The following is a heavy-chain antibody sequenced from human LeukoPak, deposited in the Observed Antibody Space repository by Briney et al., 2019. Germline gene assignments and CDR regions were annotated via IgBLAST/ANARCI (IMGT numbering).Heavy chain of an antibody. CDR2: ISSSSSYI. V-gene: IGHV3-21*01. CDR3: ASWVAAAGTNY. Sequence: GGSLRLSCAASGFTFSSYSMNRVRQAPGKGLEWVSSISSSSSYIYYADSVKGRFTISRDNAKNSLYLQMNSLRAEDTAVYYCASWVAAAGTNYWGQGTLVTVSS. J-gene: IGHJ4*02. D-gene: IGHD6-13*01. CDR1: GFTFSSYS.